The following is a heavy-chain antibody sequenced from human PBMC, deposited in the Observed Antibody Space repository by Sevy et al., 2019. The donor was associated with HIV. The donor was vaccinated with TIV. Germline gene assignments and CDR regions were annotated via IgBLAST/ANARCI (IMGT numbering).Heavy chain of an antibody. D-gene: IGHD1-7*01. CDR1: GFTFSSYG. J-gene: IGHJ6*03. CDR3: AKVPAGGTTLYYYYYMDV. Sequence: GGSLRLSCAASGFTFSSYGMHWVRQAPGKGLEWVAFIRYDGSNKYYADSVTGRFTISRDNSKNTLYLQMNSLRAEDTAVYYCAKVPAGGTTLYYYYYMDVWGKGTTVTVSS. CDR2: IRYDGSNK. V-gene: IGHV3-30*02.